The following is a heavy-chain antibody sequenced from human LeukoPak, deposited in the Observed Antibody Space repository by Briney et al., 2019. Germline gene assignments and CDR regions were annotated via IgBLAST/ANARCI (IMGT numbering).Heavy chain of an antibody. Sequence: ASVKVSCKASGYTFTSYGISWVRQAPGQGLEWMGWISAYNGNTNYAQKLQGRVTMTTDTSTSTAYMELRSLRSDDTAVYYCARDTPRPTDYYDSSGYYHFDNWGQGTLVTVSS. CDR3: ARDTPRPTDYYDSSGYYHFDN. CDR1: GYTFTSYG. D-gene: IGHD3-22*01. V-gene: IGHV1-18*01. CDR2: ISAYNGNT. J-gene: IGHJ4*02.